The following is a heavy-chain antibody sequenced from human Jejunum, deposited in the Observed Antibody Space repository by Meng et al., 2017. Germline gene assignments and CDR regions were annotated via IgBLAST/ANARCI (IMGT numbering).Heavy chain of an antibody. D-gene: IGHD6-19*01. CDR1: GGSIRSGSFY. Sequence: SETLSLTCTVSGGSIRSGSFYWSWLRQPAGKGLEWIGRIYASASTDYNPSLKSRVTISVDTSNNHFSLKLSSVTAADTAMYYCARAREWLELFNGFDVWGQGTMVTVSS. J-gene: IGHJ3*01. CDR2: IYASAST. V-gene: IGHV4-61*02. CDR3: ARAREWLELFNGFDV.